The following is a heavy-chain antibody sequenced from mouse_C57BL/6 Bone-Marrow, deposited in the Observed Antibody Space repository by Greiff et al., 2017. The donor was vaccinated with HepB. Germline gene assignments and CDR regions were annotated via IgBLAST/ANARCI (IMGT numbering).Heavy chain of an antibody. CDR2: ISSGSSTI. CDR3: ARRIYYGNYERCMDY. D-gene: IGHD2-1*01. CDR1: GFTFSDYG. V-gene: IGHV5-17*01. J-gene: IGHJ4*01. Sequence: VQLKESGGGLVKPGGSLKLSCAASGFTFSDYGMHWVRQAPEKGLEWVAYISSGSSTIYYADTVKGRFTISRDNAKNTLFLQMTSLRSEDTAMYYCARRIYYGNYERCMDYWGQGTSVTVSS.